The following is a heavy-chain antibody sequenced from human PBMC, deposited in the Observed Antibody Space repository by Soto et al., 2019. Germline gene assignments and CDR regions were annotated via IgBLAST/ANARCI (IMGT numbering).Heavy chain of an antibody. V-gene: IGHV3-74*01. D-gene: IGHD3-10*01. CDR1: GFTFSHYW. Sequence: EVPLVESGGGLLPPGGSLTLSCTASGFTFSHYWMHWVRQAPGKGLVWVSRTKSDGSGTSYTDTVKGRFTISRDNSYNTLYLQMSNLRAEDAAVYYCARGGFDYGPGRMDVWGKGTTVIVSS. J-gene: IGHJ6*04. CDR3: ARGGFDYGPGRMDV. CDR2: TKSDGSGT.